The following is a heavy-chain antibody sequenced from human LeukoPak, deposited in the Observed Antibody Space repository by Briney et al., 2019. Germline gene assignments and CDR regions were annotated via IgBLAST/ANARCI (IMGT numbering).Heavy chain of an antibody. J-gene: IGHJ4*02. CDR3: ARDHYNTVWGRECHDFDN. CDR1: GYTFTSYY. D-gene: IGHD3-16*01. CDR2: IHPTVGDT. V-gene: IGHV1-46*01. Sequence: ASVKVSCKASGYTFTSYYLHWVRQAPGQGLEWMGIIHPTVGDTTYAQKFQGRVTMTRDMSTGTVYMDLSSLRSEDTAVYYCARDHYNTVWGRECHDFDNWGQGTLVTVSS.